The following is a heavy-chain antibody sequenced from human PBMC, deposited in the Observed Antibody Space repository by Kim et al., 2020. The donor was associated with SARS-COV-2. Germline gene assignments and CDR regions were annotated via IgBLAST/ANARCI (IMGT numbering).Heavy chain of an antibody. J-gene: IGHJ3*02. Sequence: SLKSRVTISVDKSKNQFSLKLSSVTAADTAVYYCATDIYYGSGSSSAFDIWGQGTMVTVSS. CDR3: ATDIYYGSGSSSAFDI. D-gene: IGHD3-10*01. V-gene: IGHV4-4*02.